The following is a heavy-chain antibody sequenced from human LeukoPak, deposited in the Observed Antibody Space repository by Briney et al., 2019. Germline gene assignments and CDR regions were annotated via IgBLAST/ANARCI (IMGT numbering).Heavy chain of an antibody. V-gene: IGHV3-43*01. CDR2: ISWDGGST. CDR3: AEDSPPRWSSGWYYFDY. J-gene: IGHJ4*02. Sequence: GGSLRLSCAASGFTFDDYTMHWVRQAPGKGLEWVSLISWDGGSTYYADSVKGRFTISRDNSKNSLYLQMNSLRTEDTALYYCAEDSPPRWSSGWYYFDYWGQGTLVTVSS. D-gene: IGHD6-19*01. CDR1: GFTFDDYT.